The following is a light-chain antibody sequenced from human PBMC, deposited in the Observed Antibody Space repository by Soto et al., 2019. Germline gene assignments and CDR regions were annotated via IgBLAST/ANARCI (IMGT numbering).Light chain of an antibody. Sequence: QSALTQPASVSGSPGQSITISCTGTSSDVGGYNYVSWYQQHPGKAPKLMIYDVSNRPSGVSNRFSGSKSGNTASLTISGLQAEDXXXXYCSSYTSSSTLYVFGTGTKVTVL. V-gene: IGLV2-14*01. CDR1: SSDVGGYNY. CDR3: SSYTSSSTLYV. CDR2: DVS. J-gene: IGLJ1*01.